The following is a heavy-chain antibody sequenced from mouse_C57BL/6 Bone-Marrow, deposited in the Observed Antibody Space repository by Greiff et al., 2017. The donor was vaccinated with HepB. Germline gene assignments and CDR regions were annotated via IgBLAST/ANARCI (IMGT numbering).Heavy chain of an antibody. CDR3: ARSDYAWFAY. CDR2: INPYNGDT. CDR1: GYSFTGYF. D-gene: IGHD2-4*01. J-gene: IGHJ3*01. V-gene: IGHV1-20*01. Sequence: EVQLQQSGPELVKPGDSVKISCKASGYSFTGYFMNWVMQSHGKSLEWIGRINPYNGDTFYNQKFTGKATLTVDKSYSTAHMVLRRLTSDDSAVYYCARSDYAWFAYWGQGTLVTVSA.